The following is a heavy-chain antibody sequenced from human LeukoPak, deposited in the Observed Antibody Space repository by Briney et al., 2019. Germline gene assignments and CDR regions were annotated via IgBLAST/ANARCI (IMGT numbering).Heavy chain of an antibody. CDR2: INRSGST. CDR1: GGSFSGYY. J-gene: IGHJ4*02. V-gene: IGHV4-34*01. Sequence: SETLSLTCAVYGGSFSGYYWSWIRQPPGKGLEWIGEINRSGSTNYNPSLKSRVTISVDTSKNQFSLKLSSVTAADTAVYYCARGGGSSSSALDYWGQGTLVTVSS. D-gene: IGHD6-6*01. CDR3: ARGGGSSSSALDY.